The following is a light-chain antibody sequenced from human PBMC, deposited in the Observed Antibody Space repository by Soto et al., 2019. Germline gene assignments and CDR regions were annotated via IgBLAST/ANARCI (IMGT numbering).Light chain of an antibody. V-gene: IGKV3-20*01. Sequence: EIVLTQSPGTLSLSPGARAPLSCRARQSVSSNYLAWSQQNPGQAPRLLIYGASSRATGIPDRFSGSGGGTKVSLIIIRRVAEEDSVVYFRQQGSRPSLTFGGGTKVDIK. J-gene: IGKJ4*01. CDR3: RQQGSRPSLT. CDR2: GAS. CDR1: QSVSSNY.